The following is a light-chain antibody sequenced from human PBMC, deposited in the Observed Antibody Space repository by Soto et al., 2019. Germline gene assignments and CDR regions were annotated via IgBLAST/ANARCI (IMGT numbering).Light chain of an antibody. CDR3: QQYSNWPPYT. Sequence: EIVMTQSPATLSVSPGERATLSCRASQSVSSNLAWYQQKPGQAPRLLIYGASTRATGIPARFSGSRSGTEFTLTISSLQSEDLAVYYCQQYSNWPPYTFGQGTKLEIK. CDR1: QSVSSN. CDR2: GAS. V-gene: IGKV3-15*01. J-gene: IGKJ2*01.